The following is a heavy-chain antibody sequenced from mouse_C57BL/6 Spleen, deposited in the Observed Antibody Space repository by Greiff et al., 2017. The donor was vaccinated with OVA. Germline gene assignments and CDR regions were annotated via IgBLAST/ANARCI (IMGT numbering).Heavy chain of an antibody. Sequence: EVQLQQSVAELVRPGASVKLSCTASGFNIKNTFMHWVKQRPEQGLEWIGRIDPANGNTKYAPKFQGKATITADTSSNTAYLQLSSLTSEDTAIYYCASGTTVVEEAMDYWGQGTSVTVSS. CDR2: IDPANGNT. CDR3: ASGTTVVEEAMDY. CDR1: GFNIKNTF. J-gene: IGHJ4*01. V-gene: IGHV14-3*01. D-gene: IGHD1-1*01.